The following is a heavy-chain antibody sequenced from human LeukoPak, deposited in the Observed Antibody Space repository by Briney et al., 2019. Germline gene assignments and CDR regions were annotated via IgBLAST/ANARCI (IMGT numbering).Heavy chain of an antibody. J-gene: IGHJ5*02. CDR1: GYTFTGYY. Sequence: ASVKVSCKASGYTFTGYYMHWVRQAPGQGLEWMGWINPNSGGTNYAQKLQGRVTMTTDTSTSTAYMELRSLRSDDTAVYYCARDFAAGRGNWFDPWGQGTLVTVSS. CDR3: ARDFAAGRGNWFDP. D-gene: IGHD3-10*01. CDR2: INPNSGGT. V-gene: IGHV1-2*02.